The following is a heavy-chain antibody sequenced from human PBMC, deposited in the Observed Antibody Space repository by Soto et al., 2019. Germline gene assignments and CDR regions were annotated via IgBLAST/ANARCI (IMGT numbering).Heavy chain of an antibody. CDR3: VRDRWPYGSGSFYGMDV. CDR1: GGSISSGDYY. V-gene: IGHV4-30-4*01. D-gene: IGHD3-10*01. Sequence: QVQLQESGPGLVKPSQTLSLTCTVSGGSISSGDYYWSWIRQPPGKGLEWIGYIYYSGSTYYNPSLKSRVTISVDTSKNQFSLKLSSVTAADTAVYYCVRDRWPYGSGSFYGMDVWGQGTTVTVSS. J-gene: IGHJ6*02. CDR2: IYYSGST.